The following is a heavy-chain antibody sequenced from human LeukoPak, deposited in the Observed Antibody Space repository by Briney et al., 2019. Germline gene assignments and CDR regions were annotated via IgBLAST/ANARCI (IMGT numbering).Heavy chain of an antibody. Sequence: GGSLRLSCAVSGFTFSSYWMSWVRQAPGKGLEWVANIKQDGSEKYYVDSVKGRFTISRDNAKNSLYLQMNSPRPEDTAVYYCATTWIQLWLGAFDIWGQGTMVTVSS. D-gene: IGHD5-18*01. CDR1: GFTFSSYW. V-gene: IGHV3-7*01. CDR3: ATTWIQLWLGAFDI. CDR2: IKQDGSEK. J-gene: IGHJ3*02.